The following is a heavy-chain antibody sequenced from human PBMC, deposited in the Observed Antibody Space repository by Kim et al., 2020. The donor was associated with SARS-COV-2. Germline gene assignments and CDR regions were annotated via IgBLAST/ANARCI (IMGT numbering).Heavy chain of an antibody. V-gene: IGHV4-34*01. D-gene: IGHD6-13*01. CDR1: GGSFSGFY. J-gene: IGHJ5*02. CDR2: ISQSGST. Sequence: SETLSLTCDVYGGSFSGFYWSWIRQSPGECLEWIGEISQSGSTTYNPSLKTRVTISVDTSKKQFSLKMTSVTAADTAMYYCARGDVPADIAAMGTWFDP. CDR3: ARGDVPADIAAMGTWFDP.